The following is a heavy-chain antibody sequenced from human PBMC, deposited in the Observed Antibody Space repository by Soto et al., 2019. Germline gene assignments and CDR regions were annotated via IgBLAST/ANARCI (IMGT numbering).Heavy chain of an antibody. CDR2: INHSGST. CDR1: GGSFSGYY. V-gene: IGHV4-34*01. CDR3: ARGSRITIFGVVPPGMDG. J-gene: IGHJ6*02. Sequence: SETLSLTCAVYGGSFSGYYWSWIRQPPGKGLEWIGEINHSGSTNYNPSLKSRVTISVDTSKNQFSLKLSSVTDADTAVYYCARGSRITIFGVVPPGMDGWGQGTTVTVSS. D-gene: IGHD3-3*01.